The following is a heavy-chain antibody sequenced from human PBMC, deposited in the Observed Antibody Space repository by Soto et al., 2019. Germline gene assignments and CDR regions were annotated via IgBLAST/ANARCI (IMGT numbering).Heavy chain of an antibody. CDR1: GGSITASVC. CDR3: ARKAWTRLDY. Sequence: QLRLEESGPGLVKPAETLSLTCRISGGSITASVCSSWVRLTPEKGLQWIGDVFHTGSVNYNPTLQSRLTISVDKSMGQFSLRLTSVTAADTAVYYCARKAWTRLDYWGQGALVTVSS. V-gene: IGHV4-4*02. CDR2: VFHTGSV. J-gene: IGHJ4*02. D-gene: IGHD1-1*01.